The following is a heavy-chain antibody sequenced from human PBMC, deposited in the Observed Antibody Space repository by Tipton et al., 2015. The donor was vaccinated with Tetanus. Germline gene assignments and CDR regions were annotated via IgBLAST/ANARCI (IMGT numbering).Heavy chain of an antibody. CDR2: IHRGGST. D-gene: IGHD3-10*01. V-gene: IGHV4-34*09. CDR1: GDYLSDYY. Sequence: TLSLTCGVFGDYLSDYYWTWVRQPPGKGLEWIGEIHRGGSTYYNPSLKSRVTISVDSSKNQFSLKLTSLTAADTAVYYCARGDYYGSGTYDVWGQGTTVTVPS. CDR3: ARGDYYGSGTYDV. J-gene: IGHJ6*02.